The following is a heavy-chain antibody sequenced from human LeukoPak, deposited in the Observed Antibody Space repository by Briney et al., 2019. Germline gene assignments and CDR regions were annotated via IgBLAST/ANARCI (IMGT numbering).Heavy chain of an antibody. D-gene: IGHD3-9*01. V-gene: IGHV3-23*01. CDR1: GFTFSSFA. Sequence: GGSLRLSCAASGFTFSSFAMSWVRQAPGKGLEWVSAISGSGGSTYYADAVKGRFTISRDNSKNTLHLQMNSLRAEDTAVYYCAKGVRYLDWFQDWGQGTLVTVSS. CDR2: ISGSGGST. CDR3: AKGVRYLDWFQD. J-gene: IGHJ5*02.